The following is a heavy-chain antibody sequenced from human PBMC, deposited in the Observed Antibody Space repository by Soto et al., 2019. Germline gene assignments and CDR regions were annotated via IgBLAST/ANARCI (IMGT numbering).Heavy chain of an antibody. Sequence: SVKVSCKASGGTFSSYAISWVRQAPGQGLEWMGGIIPIFGTANYAQKFQGRVTITADESTSTAYMELSSLRSEDTAVYYCAREGYDYVWGSFYGMDVWGQGTTVTVSS. CDR2: IIPIFGTA. CDR3: AREGYDYVWGSFYGMDV. V-gene: IGHV1-69*13. D-gene: IGHD3-16*01. J-gene: IGHJ6*02. CDR1: GGTFSSYA.